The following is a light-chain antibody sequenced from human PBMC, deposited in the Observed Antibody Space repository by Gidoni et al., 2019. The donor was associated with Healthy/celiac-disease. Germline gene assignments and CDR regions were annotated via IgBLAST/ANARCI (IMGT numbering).Light chain of an antibody. J-gene: IGKJ4*01. CDR2: GAS. CDR3: QQRGRWPLT. CDR1: QSRGTF. Sequence: DIELTQSPATLSLSPGERATLSCRASQSRGTFFVWYQHKPGQAPRLLIYGASTRSTGVPARFSGAGSGTDFTLTIASLEPEDFAIYYCQQRGRWPLTFGGGTRVEI. V-gene: IGKV3-11*01.